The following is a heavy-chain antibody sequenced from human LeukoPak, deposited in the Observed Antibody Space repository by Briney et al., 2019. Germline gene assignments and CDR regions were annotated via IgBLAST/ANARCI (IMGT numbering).Heavy chain of an antibody. CDR3: ARDYSSDRSFDY. CDR2: INAGNGNT. D-gene: IGHD6-19*01. J-gene: IGHJ4*02. CDR1: GYTFTSCA. V-gene: IGHV1-3*01. Sequence: ASVKVSCKASGYTFTSCAMHWVRQAPGQRLEWMGWINAGNGNTKYSQKFQGRVTITRDTSASTAYMELSSLRSEDTAVYYCARDYSSDRSFDYWGQGTLVTVSS.